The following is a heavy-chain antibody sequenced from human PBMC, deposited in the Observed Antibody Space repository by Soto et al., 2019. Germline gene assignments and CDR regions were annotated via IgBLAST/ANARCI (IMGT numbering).Heavy chain of an antibody. CDR2: ISSSGSTI. V-gene: IGHV3-48*03. D-gene: IGHD5-18*01. CDR1: GFTFSSYE. J-gene: IGHJ4*02. Sequence: EVQLVESGGGLVQPGGSLRLSCAASGFTFSSYEMNWVRQAPGKGLEWVSYISSSGSTIYYADSVKGRFTISRDNAKNSLYLQMNSLRAEDTAVYYCARVDTAMATPFDYWGQGTLVTVSS. CDR3: ARVDTAMATPFDY.